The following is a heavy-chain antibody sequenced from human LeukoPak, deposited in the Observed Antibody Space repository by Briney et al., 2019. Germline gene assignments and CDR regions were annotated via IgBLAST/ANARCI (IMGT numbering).Heavy chain of an antibody. CDR1: GGTFSSYA. CDR3: ARSWGDWNYGYFDY. CDR2: IIPIFGTA. D-gene: IGHD1-7*01. J-gene: IGHJ4*02. Sequence: ASVKVSCKASGGTFSSYAISWVRQAPGQGLEWMGRIIPIFGTANYAQKFQGRVTITTDGSTSTAYMELSSLRSEDTAVYYCARSWGDWNYGYFDYWGQGTLVTVSS. V-gene: IGHV1-69*05.